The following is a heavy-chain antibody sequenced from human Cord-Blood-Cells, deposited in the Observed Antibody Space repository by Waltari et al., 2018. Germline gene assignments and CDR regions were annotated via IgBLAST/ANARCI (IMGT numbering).Heavy chain of an antibody. Sequence: QVQLQESDPGLVKHSGTLSLTCAVPGGSISSNNWWSWVRQPPGKGLEWSWDIYHSGSTNYTPSRKRRVTISVDKSKNPFSLELSSGSAADRAGYYCGRVAVIAGAGTVGDYYYYGMDVWGQGTTVTVS. CDR1: GGSISSNNW. J-gene: IGHJ6*02. V-gene: IGHV4-4*02. CDR3: GRVAVIAGAGTVGDYYYYGMDV. D-gene: IGHD6-13*01. CDR2: IYHSGST.